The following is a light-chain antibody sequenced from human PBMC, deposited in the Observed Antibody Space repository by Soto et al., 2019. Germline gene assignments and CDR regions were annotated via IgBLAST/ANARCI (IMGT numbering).Light chain of an antibody. CDR3: HQYYKWPLT. CDR1: QTISSW. Sequence: DIQMTQSPSTLSGSVGDRVTITCRASQTISSWLAWYQQKPGKAPKLLIYKASTLRSGVPSRFRGSGSGTDFTLTISRLLSEDFAVYYCHQYYKWPLTFGGGTKVDIK. CDR2: KAS. J-gene: IGKJ4*01. V-gene: IGKV1-5*03.